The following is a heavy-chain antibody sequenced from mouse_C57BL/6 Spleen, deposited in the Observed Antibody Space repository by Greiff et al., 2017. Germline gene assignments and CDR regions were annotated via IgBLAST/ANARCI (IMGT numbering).Heavy chain of an antibody. CDR2: IDPSDSYT. V-gene: IGHV1-69*01. J-gene: IGHJ3*01. Sequence: QVQLQQPGAELVMPGASVKLSCKASGYTFTSYWMHWVKQRPGQGLEWIGEIDPSDSYTNYNQKFKGKSTLPVDKSSSTAYMQLSSLTSEDAAVYYCARKRGVPFAYWGQGTLVTVSA. CDR1: GYTFTSYW. CDR3: ARKRGVPFAY.